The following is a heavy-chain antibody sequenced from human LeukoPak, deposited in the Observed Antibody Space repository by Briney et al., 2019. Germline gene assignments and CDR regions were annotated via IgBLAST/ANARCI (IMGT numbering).Heavy chain of an antibody. D-gene: IGHD5-18*01. V-gene: IGHV3-30*18. CDR3: AKDQGIQLWSLGY. Sequence: GGSLRLSCAASGFTFSSYGMRWVRQAPGKGLEWVAVISYDGSNKYYADSVKGRFTISRDNSKNTLYLQMNSLRAEDTAVYYCAKDQGIQLWSLGYWGQGTLVTVSS. CDR1: GFTFSSYG. CDR2: ISYDGSNK. J-gene: IGHJ4*02.